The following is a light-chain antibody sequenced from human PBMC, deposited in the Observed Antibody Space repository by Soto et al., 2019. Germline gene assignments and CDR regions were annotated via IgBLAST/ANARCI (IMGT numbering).Light chain of an antibody. Sequence: DIVLPQSPGTLSLSPGERATLSCKASQSVTSHSLAWYQQKPGQAPRILIYSALSRXPGSPDRFRATGIPDRVSGSGSGTEFTLTISRLQPEDFEVYYCQQYGISPMTFGQGTRLEIK. CDR3: QQYGISPMT. CDR1: QSVTSHS. V-gene: IGKV3-20*01. J-gene: IGKJ5*01. CDR2: SAL.